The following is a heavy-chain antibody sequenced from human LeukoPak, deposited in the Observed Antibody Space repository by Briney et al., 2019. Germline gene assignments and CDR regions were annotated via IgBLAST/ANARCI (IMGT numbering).Heavy chain of an antibody. D-gene: IGHD6-13*01. Sequence: PSETLSLTCAVYGGSFSGYYWSWIRQPPGKGLEWIGEINHSGSTNYNPSLKSRVTISVDTFKNQFSLKLSSVTAADTAVYYCARGRRLLAAAGVKEFDYWGQGTLVTVSS. CDR3: ARGRRLLAAAGVKEFDY. V-gene: IGHV4-34*01. CDR1: GGSFSGYY. J-gene: IGHJ4*02. CDR2: INHSGST.